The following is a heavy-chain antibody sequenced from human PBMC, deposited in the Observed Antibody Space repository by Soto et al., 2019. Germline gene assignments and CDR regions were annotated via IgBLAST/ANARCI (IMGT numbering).Heavy chain of an antibody. CDR2: IIAIFGTA. V-gene: IGHV1-69*13. CDR3: ARGYSYGYDDY. CDR1: GGTFSSYA. J-gene: IGHJ4*02. Sequence: SVKVSCKASGGTFSSYAISWVRQAPGQGLEWMGGIIAIFGTANYAQKFQGRVTITADESTSTAYMELSSLRSEDTAVYSCARGYSYGYDDYWGQGTLVTVSS. D-gene: IGHD5-18*01.